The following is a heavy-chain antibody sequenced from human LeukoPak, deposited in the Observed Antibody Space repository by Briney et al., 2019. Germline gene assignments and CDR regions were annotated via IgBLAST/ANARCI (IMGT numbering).Heavy chain of an antibody. J-gene: IGHJ3*02. CDR1: GVTFNSYA. V-gene: IGHV3-23*01. CDR3: ARAVSDAFDI. Sequence: GGSLRLSCAASGVTFNSYAMSWVGQAPGKGLEWVSAISGSGGNTYYADSVKGRFTISRDNSKNTLYLQMNSLRAEDTAVYYCARAVSDAFDIWGQGTMVTVSS. CDR2: ISGSGGNT.